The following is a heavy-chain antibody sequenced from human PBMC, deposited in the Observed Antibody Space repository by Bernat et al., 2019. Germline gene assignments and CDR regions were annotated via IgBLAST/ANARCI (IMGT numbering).Heavy chain of an antibody. CDR1: GFTFSSYG. Sequence: VQLVESGGGLVQPGGSLRLSCAASGFTFSSYGMHWVRQAPGKGLEWVAVISYDGSNKYYADSVKGRFTISRDNSKNTLYLQMNSLRAEDTAVYYCAKDPAFDYWGQGTLVTVSS. CDR3: AKDPAFDY. J-gene: IGHJ4*02. V-gene: IGHV3-30*18. CDR2: ISYDGSNK.